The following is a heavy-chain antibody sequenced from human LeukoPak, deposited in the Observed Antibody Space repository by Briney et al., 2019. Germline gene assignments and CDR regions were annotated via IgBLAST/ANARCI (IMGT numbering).Heavy chain of an antibody. D-gene: IGHD3-16*01. V-gene: IGHV3-7*01. Sequence: PGGSLRLSCAASGFIFSNYWMTWVRQAPGKGLDWVANIKQDGSEMYYVDSVKGRFTISRDNAKNSLYLQMNSLSAEDTAVYYCAKLGKNYFDHWGQGTLVTVSS. CDR3: AKLGKNYFDH. J-gene: IGHJ4*02. CDR2: IKQDGSEM. CDR1: GFIFSNYW.